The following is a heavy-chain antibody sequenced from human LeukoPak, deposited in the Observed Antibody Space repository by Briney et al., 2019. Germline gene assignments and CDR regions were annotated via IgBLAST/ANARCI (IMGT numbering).Heavy chain of an antibody. V-gene: IGHV4-39*07. J-gene: IGHJ4*02. CDR1: GGSISSSTYY. CDR3: ARQEDVYGGNRDYFDY. CDR2: INHSGST. Sequence: PSETLSLTCTVSGGSISSSTYYWSWIRQPPGKGLEWIGEINHSGSTNYNPSLKSRVTISVDTSKNQFSLKLSSVTAADTAVYYCARQEDVYGGNRDYFDYWGQGTLVTVSS. D-gene: IGHD4-23*01.